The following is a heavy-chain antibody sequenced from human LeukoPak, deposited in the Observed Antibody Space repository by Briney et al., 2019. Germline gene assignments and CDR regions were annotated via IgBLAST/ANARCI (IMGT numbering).Heavy chain of an antibody. CDR1: GFTFSSYS. CDR3: ARARRRCTNGVCSYYYYMDV. Sequence: GGSLRLSCAASGFTFSSYSMNWVRQAPGKGLEWVSSISSSSSYIYYADSVKGRFTISRDNAKNSLYLQMNSLRAEDTAVYYCARARRRCTNGVCSYYYYMDVWSKGTKVTVSS. V-gene: IGHV3-21*01. CDR2: ISSSSSYI. J-gene: IGHJ6*03. D-gene: IGHD2-8*01.